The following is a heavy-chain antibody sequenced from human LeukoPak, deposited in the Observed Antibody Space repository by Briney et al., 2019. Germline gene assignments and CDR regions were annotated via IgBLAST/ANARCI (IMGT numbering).Heavy chain of an antibody. V-gene: IGHV3-30*02. D-gene: IGHD1-26*01. CDR3: AKDETGSGSPDY. J-gene: IGHJ4*02. Sequence: GGSLRLSCAASGFTFSSYGIHWVRQAPGKGLEWVAFIRYDGTNKYYADSVKGRFTISRDNSKNTLYLQINSLRAEDTAVYYCAKDETGSGSPDYWGQGTLVTVSS. CDR1: GFTFSSYG. CDR2: IRYDGTNK.